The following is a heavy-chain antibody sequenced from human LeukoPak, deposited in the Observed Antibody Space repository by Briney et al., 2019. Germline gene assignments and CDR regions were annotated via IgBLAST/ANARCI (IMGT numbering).Heavy chain of an antibody. CDR2: INHSGST. Sequence: SETLSLTCTVSGGSISSYHWSWIRQPPGKGLEWIGEINHSGSTNYNPSLESRVTISVDTSKNQFSLKLSSVTAADTAVYYCARVRLYYGSGSYYKGGLHFDYWGQGTLVTVSS. J-gene: IGHJ4*02. CDR3: ARVRLYYGSGSYYKGGLHFDY. V-gene: IGHV4-34*01. D-gene: IGHD3-10*01. CDR1: GGSISSYH.